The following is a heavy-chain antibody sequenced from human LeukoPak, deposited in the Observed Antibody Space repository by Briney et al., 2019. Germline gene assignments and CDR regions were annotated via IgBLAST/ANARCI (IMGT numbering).Heavy chain of an antibody. CDR2: IHYTGRT. CDR1: GGSISGDY. Sequence: PSETLSLSCTVSGGSISGDYWSWIRQPPGKGLDWVGYIHYTGRTNYNPSLKSRVTISVDTSKNQFSLKLSSVTAADTAVYYCARLQGSSTAVSDFWGQGTLVTVSS. J-gene: IGHJ4*02. CDR3: ARLQGSSTAVSDF. D-gene: IGHD2-2*01. V-gene: IGHV4-59*01.